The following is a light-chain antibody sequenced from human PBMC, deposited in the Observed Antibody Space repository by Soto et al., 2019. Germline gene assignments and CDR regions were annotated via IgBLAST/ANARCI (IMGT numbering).Light chain of an antibody. CDR1: SSNVVGHT. CDR2: SND. V-gene: IGLV1-44*01. Sequence: QLVLTQPPSASETPGQRVTISCSGSSSNVVGHTVNWYQQLPGTAPKLLIYSNDQRPSGVPDRFSGSKSGASASLAISGLQSEDEADYYCAAWDDSLNGPVFGGGTKLTVL. J-gene: IGLJ3*02. CDR3: AAWDDSLNGPV.